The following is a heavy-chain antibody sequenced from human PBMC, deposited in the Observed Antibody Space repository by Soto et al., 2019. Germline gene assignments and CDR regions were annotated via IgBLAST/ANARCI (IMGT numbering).Heavy chain of an antibody. CDR1: DGSISGYY. Sequence: SVTLCLTCPVADGSISGYYWSWIRQPPGKGLEWIGYIYYSGSTNYNPSLKSRVTISVDTSKNQFSLKLSSVTAADTAVYYCARDTKRWGQGTLVTVSS. V-gene: IGHV4-59*01. CDR2: IYYSGST. J-gene: IGHJ4*02. D-gene: IGHD2-8*01. CDR3: ARDTKR.